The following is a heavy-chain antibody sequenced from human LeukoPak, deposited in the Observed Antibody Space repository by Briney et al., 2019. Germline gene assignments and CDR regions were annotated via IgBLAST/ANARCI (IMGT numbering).Heavy chain of an antibody. V-gene: IGHV3-33*01. Sequence: PGGSLRLSCAASGFTFSSYGMHWVRQAPGKGLEWVAVIWYDGSNKYYADSVKGRFTISRDNSKNTLYLQMNSLRAEDTAVYYCARDHSLGAYFDYWGQGTLFTVSS. CDR1: GFTFSSYG. CDR3: ARDHSLGAYFDY. CDR2: IWYDGSNK. D-gene: IGHD4-11*01. J-gene: IGHJ4*02.